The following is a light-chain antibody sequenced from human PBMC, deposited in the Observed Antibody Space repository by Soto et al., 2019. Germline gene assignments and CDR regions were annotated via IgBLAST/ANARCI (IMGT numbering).Light chain of an antibody. CDR3: QQYNNWWT. CDR2: GAS. J-gene: IGKJ1*01. V-gene: IGKV3-15*01. CDR1: QSVSSN. Sequence: EIVMTQSPATLSVSPGERATLSCRASQSVSSNLAWYQQKLGQAPRLLIYGASTRATGIPARFSGSGSGTAFTLTISSLQSEDFAVYYCQQYNNWWTFGQGTKVEIK.